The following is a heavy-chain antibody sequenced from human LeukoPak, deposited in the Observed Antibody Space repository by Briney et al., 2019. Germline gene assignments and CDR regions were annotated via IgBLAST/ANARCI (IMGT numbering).Heavy chain of an antibody. J-gene: IGHJ6*03. CDR2: IYYSGST. D-gene: IGHD2-21*02. Sequence: SETLSLTCTVSGGSISSYYWSWIRQPPGKGLEWIGYIYYSGSTNYNPSLKSRVTISVDTSKNQFSLKLSSVTAADTAVYYCARVVTATNYYYYYMDVWGKGTTVTASS. CDR3: ARVVTATNYYYYYMDV. V-gene: IGHV4-59*01. CDR1: GGSISSYY.